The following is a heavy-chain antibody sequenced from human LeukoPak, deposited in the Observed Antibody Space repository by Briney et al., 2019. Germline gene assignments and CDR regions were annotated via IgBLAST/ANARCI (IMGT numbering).Heavy chain of an antibody. CDR2: IRDSGTT. CDR1: GFTFSTYP. D-gene: IGHD3-9*01. V-gene: IGHV3-66*02. Sequence: GGSLRLSCAASGFTFSTYPMNWVRQAPGKGLEWISHIRDSGTTDYADSVKGRFTISRDNSKNTLYLQMNSLRAEDTAVYYCARAYYDIETNYYYYGMDVWGQGTTVTVSS. CDR3: ARAYYDIETNYYYYGMDV. J-gene: IGHJ6*02.